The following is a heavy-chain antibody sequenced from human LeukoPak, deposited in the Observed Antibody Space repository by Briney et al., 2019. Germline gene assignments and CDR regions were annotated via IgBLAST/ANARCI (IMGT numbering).Heavy chain of an antibody. D-gene: IGHD6-19*01. CDR3: ARDPSRIAV. Sequence: GSLRLSCAASGFTFSSYSMNWVRQAPGKGLEWVSSISSSSSYIYHADSVKGRFTISRGNAKNSLYLQMNSLRAEDTAVYYCARDPSRIAVWGQGTLVTVSS. CDR2: ISSSSSYI. J-gene: IGHJ4*02. V-gene: IGHV3-21*01. CDR1: GFTFSSYS.